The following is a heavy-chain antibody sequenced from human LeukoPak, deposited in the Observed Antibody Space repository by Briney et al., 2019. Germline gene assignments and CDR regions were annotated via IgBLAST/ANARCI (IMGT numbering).Heavy chain of an antibody. V-gene: IGHV4-30-2*01. Sequence: SETLSLTCAVSGGSISSGGYSWSWIRQPPGKGLEWIGYIYHGGSTYYNPSLKSRVTISVDRSKNQFSLKLSSVTAADTAVYYCARGTLSHDAFDIWGQGTMVTVSS. CDR3: ARGTLSHDAFDI. CDR2: IYHGGST. CDR1: GGSISSGGYS. J-gene: IGHJ3*02. D-gene: IGHD3-16*01.